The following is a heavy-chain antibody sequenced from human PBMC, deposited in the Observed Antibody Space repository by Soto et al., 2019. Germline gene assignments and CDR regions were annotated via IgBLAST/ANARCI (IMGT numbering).Heavy chain of an antibody. CDR2: INHSGST. CDR1: GGFFSDYY. J-gene: IGHJ6*02. Sequence: SETLSLTCVVYGGFFSDYYWNWIRQPPGRGLEWIGEINHSGSTNYNPSLKSRVTISIDTSKHQFSLKLSSLTAADTAVYYCAREPSQNDHSYYGMDVWGQGTTVTVSS. CDR3: AREPSQNDHSYYGMDV. V-gene: IGHV4-34*01.